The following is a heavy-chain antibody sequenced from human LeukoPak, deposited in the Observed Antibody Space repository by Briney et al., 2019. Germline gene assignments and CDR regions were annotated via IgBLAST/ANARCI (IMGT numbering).Heavy chain of an antibody. D-gene: IGHD5-18*01. Sequence: GGSLRLSCAASGFTFTTYWMHWVRQAPGKGLVWVSHINSDGSITSYADSVEGRFTISRDNAKNTLYLQMNSLRAEDTAVYYCARDAVDTANAVWGQGTTVTVSS. J-gene: IGHJ6*02. CDR3: ARDAVDTANAV. CDR2: INSDGSIT. V-gene: IGHV3-74*01. CDR1: GFTFTTYW.